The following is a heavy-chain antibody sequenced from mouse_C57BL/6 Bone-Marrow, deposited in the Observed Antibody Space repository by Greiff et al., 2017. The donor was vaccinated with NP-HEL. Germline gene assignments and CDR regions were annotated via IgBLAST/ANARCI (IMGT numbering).Heavy chain of an antibody. J-gene: IGHJ3*01. CDR2: IHPNSGST. Sequence: VQLQQSGAELVKPGASVKLSCKASGYTFTSYWMHWVKQRPGQGLEWIGMIHPNSGSTNYNEKFKSKATLTVDKSSSTAYMQLSSLTSEDSAVYYCARFRTGTEFAYWGQGTLVTVSA. V-gene: IGHV1-64*01. CDR1: GYTFTSYW. D-gene: IGHD4-1*01. CDR3: ARFRTGTEFAY.